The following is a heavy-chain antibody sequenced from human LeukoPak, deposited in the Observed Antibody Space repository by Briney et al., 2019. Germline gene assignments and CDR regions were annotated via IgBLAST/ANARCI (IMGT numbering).Heavy chain of an antibody. J-gene: IGHJ4*02. CDR2: ISSTSSYI. CDR1: GFTFSSYT. Sequence: GGSLRLSCEGSGFTFSSYTMIWVRQAPGKGLEWLTSISSTSSYIYYADSVKGRFTISRDNAKNSLYLQMNSLTAEDTAVYYCARWGTVITLYYDSWGQGTLVTVSS. CDR3: ARWGTVITLYYDS. D-gene: IGHD4-11*01. V-gene: IGHV3-21*01.